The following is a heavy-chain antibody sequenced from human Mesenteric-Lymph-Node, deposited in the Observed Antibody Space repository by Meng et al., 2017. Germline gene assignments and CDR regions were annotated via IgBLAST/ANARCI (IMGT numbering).Heavy chain of an antibody. J-gene: IGHJ6*02. CDR3: ARYLMTTAVTLPLRGYYGMDV. CDR1: GYSFTTYW. CDR2: IYPGDSDT. Sequence: GESLKISCKGSGYSFTTYWIGWVRQMPGKGLEWMGIIYPGDSDTRYSPSFQGQVTISADKSISTAYLQWSSLKASDTAMYYCARYLMTTAVTLPLRGYYGMDVWGHGTTVTVSS. D-gene: IGHD4-23*01. V-gene: IGHV5-51*01.